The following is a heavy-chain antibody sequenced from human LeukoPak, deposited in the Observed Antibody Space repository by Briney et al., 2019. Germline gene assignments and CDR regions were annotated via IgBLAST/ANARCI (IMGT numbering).Heavy chain of an antibody. CDR3: AKGLRTGVGPYMGYHYYMDV. Sequence: PGGSLRLSCAASGFTFSSYAMSWVRQAPGKGLEWVSAISGSGGSTYYAASVKGRFTISRDNSKNTLYLQMNSLRAEDTAVYYCAKGLRTGVGPYMGYHYYMDVWGKGATVTASS. CDR2: ISGSGGST. V-gene: IGHV3-23*01. CDR1: GFTFSSYA. D-gene: IGHD3-16*01. J-gene: IGHJ6*03.